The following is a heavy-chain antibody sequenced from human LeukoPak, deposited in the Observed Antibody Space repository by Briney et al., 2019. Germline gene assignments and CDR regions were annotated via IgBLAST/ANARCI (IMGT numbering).Heavy chain of an antibody. CDR2: ISAYNGNT. D-gene: IGHD2-2*01. J-gene: IGHJ4*02. Sequence: ASVKVSCKASGYTFTSYGISWVRQAPGQGLEWMGWISAYNGNTNYAQKLQGRVTMTTDTSTSTAYMELRSLRSVDTAVYYCARDRPATQDFDYWGQGTLVTVSS. CDR1: GYTFTSYG. CDR3: ARDRPATQDFDY. V-gene: IGHV1-18*01.